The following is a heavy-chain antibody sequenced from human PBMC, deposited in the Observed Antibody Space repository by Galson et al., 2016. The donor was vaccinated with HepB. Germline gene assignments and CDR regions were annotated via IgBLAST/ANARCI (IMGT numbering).Heavy chain of an antibody. J-gene: IGHJ4*02. V-gene: IGHV4-34*01. D-gene: IGHD3-10*01. CDR2: IDQSGST. CDR3: ARAYFDYYGSGSPPRGY. Sequence: SETLSLTCAVYGGSLSGYYWSWIRQPPGKGLEWIGEIDQSGSTNYNPSLKSRVTLSVDTSKIRFSLNLRSVTAADPAVHYCARAYFDYYGSGSPPRGYWGQGTLVTVSS. CDR1: GGSLSGYY.